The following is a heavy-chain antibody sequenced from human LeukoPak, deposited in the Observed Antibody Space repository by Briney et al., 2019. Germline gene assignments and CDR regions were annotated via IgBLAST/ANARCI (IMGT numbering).Heavy chain of an antibody. CDR1: GFTFSSYS. CDR3: ARDRRDGYVNDY. Sequence: GGSLRLSCAASGFTFSSYSMNWVRQAPGKGLEWVSSISSSSSYIYYADTVKGRFTISRDNAKNSLYLQMSSLRAEDTAVYYCARDRRDGYVNDYWGQGTLVTFSS. CDR2: ISSSSSYI. V-gene: IGHV3-21*01. J-gene: IGHJ4*02. D-gene: IGHD5-24*01.